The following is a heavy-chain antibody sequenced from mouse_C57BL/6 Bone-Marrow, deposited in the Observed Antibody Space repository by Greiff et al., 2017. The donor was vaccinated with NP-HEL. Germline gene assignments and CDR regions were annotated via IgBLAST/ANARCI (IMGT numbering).Heavy chain of an antibody. CDR3: ARYYYGSSSFDY. D-gene: IGHD1-1*01. Sequence: QVQLQQPGAELVKPGASVKLSCKASGYTFTRYLMHWVKPRPGRGLEWIGRIDPNSGGTKYNEKFKSKATLTVDKPSSTASMQLNILTSEDSAVYYCARYYYGSSSFDYWGQGTTLTVSS. V-gene: IGHV1-72*01. CDR2: IDPNSGGT. CDR1: GYTFTRYL. J-gene: IGHJ2*01.